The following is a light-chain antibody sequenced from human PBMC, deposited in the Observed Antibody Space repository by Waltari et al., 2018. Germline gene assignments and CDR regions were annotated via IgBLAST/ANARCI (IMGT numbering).Light chain of an antibody. CDR2: SAS. J-gene: IGKJ2*03. Sequence: VILTQSPATLSLSPGERATLSCRASQSVSSYLAWYQQKPGQAPRHLIHSASSRATGIPDMFSGSGSGTEFTLTISSLEPEDVGVYHRYQHSSGYSFGQGTKVEIK. CDR1: QSVSSY. CDR3: YQHSSGYS. V-gene: IGKV3-11*01.